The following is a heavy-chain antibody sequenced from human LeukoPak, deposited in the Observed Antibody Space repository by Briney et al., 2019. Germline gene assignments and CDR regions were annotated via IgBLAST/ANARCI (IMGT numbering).Heavy chain of an antibody. CDR3: ARAEEYSSGWYYFDY. Sequence: PGGSLRLSCAASGFTFSSYWMSWVRQAPGKGLEWVANIKQDGSEKYYVDSVKGRFTISRDNAKNSLYLQMNSLRAEDTAVYYCARAEEYSSGWYYFDYWGQGTLVTVSS. J-gene: IGHJ4*02. V-gene: IGHV3-7*01. D-gene: IGHD6-19*01. CDR1: GFTFSSYW. CDR2: IKQDGSEK.